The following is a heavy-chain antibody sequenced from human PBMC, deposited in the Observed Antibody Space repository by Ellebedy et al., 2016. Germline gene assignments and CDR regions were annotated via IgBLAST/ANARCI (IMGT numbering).Heavy chain of an antibody. CDR2: ISSSSSYI. V-gene: IGHV3-21*01. J-gene: IGHJ4*02. Sequence: GESLKISXVDSGFTFSTYSMNWVRQAPGKGLEWVSSISSSSSYIYYADSVKGRFTVSRDNAKNSLYLQMNSLRAEDTAVYYCARAGILTGSVAFWGQGTLVTVSS. D-gene: IGHD3-9*01. CDR3: ARAGILTGSVAF. CDR1: GFTFSTYS.